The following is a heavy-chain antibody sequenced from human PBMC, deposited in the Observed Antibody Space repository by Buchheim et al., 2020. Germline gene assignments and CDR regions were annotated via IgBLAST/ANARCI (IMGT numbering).Heavy chain of an antibody. CDR3: AREGRYYYDSSGYYYEDY. Sequence: QVQLQESGPGLVKPSQTLSLTCTVSGGSISSGDYYWSWIRQPPGKGLKWIGYIYYSGSTYYNPSLKSRVTISVDTSKNQFSLKLSSVTAADTAVYYCAREGRYYYDSSGYYYEDYWGQGTL. J-gene: IGHJ4*02. V-gene: IGHV4-30-4*01. D-gene: IGHD3-22*01. CDR1: GGSISSGDYY. CDR2: IYYSGST.